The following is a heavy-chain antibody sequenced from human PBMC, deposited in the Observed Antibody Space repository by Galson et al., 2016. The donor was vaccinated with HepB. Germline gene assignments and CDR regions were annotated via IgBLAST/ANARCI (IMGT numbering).Heavy chain of an antibody. CDR3: AKLGIKDS. Sequence: SLRLSCAASGFTFSSYAMHWVRQAPGKGLEYISAISSNGGPTYYADSVKGRFTISRDNSKNTLYLQMGSLRAEDMAVYYCAKLGIKDSWGQGTLVTVSS. J-gene: IGHJ4*02. V-gene: IGHV3-64*02. CDR2: ISSNGGPT. D-gene: IGHD2-21*01. CDR1: GFTFSSYA.